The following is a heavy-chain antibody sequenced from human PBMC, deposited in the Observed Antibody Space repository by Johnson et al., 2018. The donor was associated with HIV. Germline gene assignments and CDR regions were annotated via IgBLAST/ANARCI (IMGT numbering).Heavy chain of an antibody. CDR1: GFTFSRYY. D-gene: IGHD5-24*01. J-gene: IGHJ3*02. Sequence: VRLVEFGGGEVQPGRSLRLSCAASGFTFSRYYMNCVRRAPGKGLEWVSLIYGGGSTFYADSVKGRFTISKDNSKNTLYLQMNSLRAEDTAVFYCARAYNDAFDIWGQGTMVTVSS. CDR3: ARAYNDAFDI. V-gene: IGHV3-66*02. CDR2: IYGGGST.